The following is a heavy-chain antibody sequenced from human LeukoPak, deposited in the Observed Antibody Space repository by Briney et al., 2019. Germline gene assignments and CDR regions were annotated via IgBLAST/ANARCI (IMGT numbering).Heavy chain of an antibody. D-gene: IGHD6-13*01. CDR2: ISGDGGST. V-gene: IGHV3-43*02. J-gene: IGHJ5*02. Sequence: GGSLRLSCAASGFTFDDYAMHWVRQASGKGLEWVSLISGDGGSTYYADSVKGRFTISRDNSKNSLYLQMNSLRTEDTALYYCAKDLIAAAGRAGFDPWGQGTLVTVSS. CDR3: AKDLIAAAGRAGFDP. CDR1: GFTFDDYA.